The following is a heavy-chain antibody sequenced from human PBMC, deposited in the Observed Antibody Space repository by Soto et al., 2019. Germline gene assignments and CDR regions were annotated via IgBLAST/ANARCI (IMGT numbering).Heavy chain of an antibody. D-gene: IGHD3-16*01. V-gene: IGHV1-8*01. CDR3: ARGRIGGYWFDP. J-gene: IGHJ5*02. CDR2: MNPNSGNT. CDR1: GYTFTSYD. Sequence: EASVKVSCKASGYTFTSYDINWVRQATGQGLEWMGWMNPNSGNTGYAQKFQGRVTMTRITSKSTTYLELSSLRSEDTAVYYCARGRIGGYWFDPWGQGSLVTVSS.